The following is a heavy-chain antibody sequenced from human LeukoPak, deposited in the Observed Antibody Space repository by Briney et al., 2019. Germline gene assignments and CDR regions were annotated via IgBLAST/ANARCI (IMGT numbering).Heavy chain of an antibody. J-gene: IGHJ3*02. Sequence: GASVKVSCKASGYTFTSYDINWVRQATGQGLEWTGWMNPNSGNTGYAQKFQGRVTMTRNTSISTAYMELSSLRSEDTAVYYCARGGYSYGYKEAFDIWGQGTMVTVSS. CDR1: GYTFTSYD. CDR3: ARGGYSYGYKEAFDI. D-gene: IGHD5-18*01. V-gene: IGHV1-8*01. CDR2: MNPNSGNT.